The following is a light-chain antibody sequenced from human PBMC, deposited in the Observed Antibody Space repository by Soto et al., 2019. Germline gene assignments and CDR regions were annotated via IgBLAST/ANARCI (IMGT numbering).Light chain of an antibody. CDR2: AAS. CDR1: QVISTS. CDR3: QQLFDSPIT. V-gene: IGKV1-9*01. J-gene: IGKJ5*01. Sequence: DIQLTQSPSFLSPSIGESVPITCRASQVISTSLAWYQVKPGKAPKLXIYAASTLESGVPSRFSATVSGTECSITITSLQPEDFATYYCQQLFDSPITFGQGTRLEIK.